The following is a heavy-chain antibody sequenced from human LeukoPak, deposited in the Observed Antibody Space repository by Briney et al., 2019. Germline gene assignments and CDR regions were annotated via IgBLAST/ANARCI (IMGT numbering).Heavy chain of an antibody. CDR2: INHSGST. CDR3: ARGESYDFWSGYYWFAWFDP. Sequence: PLETLSLTCAVYGGSFSGYYWSWIRQPPGKGLEWIGEINHSGSTNYNPSLKSRVTISVDTSKNQFSLKLSSVTAADTAVYYCARGESYDFWSGYYWFAWFDPWGQGTLVTVSS. D-gene: IGHD3-3*01. V-gene: IGHV4-34*01. CDR1: GGSFSGYY. J-gene: IGHJ5*02.